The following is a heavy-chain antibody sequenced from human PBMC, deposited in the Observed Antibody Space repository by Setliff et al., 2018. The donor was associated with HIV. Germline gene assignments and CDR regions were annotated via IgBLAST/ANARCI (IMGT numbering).Heavy chain of an antibody. D-gene: IGHD6-13*01. CDR1: GFAFDNYG. V-gene: IGHV3-20*04. Sequence: GGSLRLSCEASGFAFDNYGMSWVRQAPGKGLEWVSGINWNGYKTGYVDSVKGRFTISRDNAKNSLYLQMNSLGVEDTALYYCGRDVHDAAADNWGRGTLVTVSS. CDR2: INWNGYKT. CDR3: GRDVHDAAADN. J-gene: IGHJ4*02.